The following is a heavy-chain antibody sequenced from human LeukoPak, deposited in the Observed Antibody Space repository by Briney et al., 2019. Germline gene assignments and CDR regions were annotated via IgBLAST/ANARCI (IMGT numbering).Heavy chain of an antibody. Sequence: GGSLRLSCAASGFTFSAYSMNWVRQAPGKGLEWVSSITSSSSYIYYADPVKGRLTISRDNAKNSLYLEMNSLRAEDTAVYYCARGGSSEIDYWGQGTLVTVSS. V-gene: IGHV3-21*01. J-gene: IGHJ4*02. CDR1: GFTFSAYS. D-gene: IGHD6-13*01. CDR3: ARGGSSEIDY. CDR2: ITSSSSYI.